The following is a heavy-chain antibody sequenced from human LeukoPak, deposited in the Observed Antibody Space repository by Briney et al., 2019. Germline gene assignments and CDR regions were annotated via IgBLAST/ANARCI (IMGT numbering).Heavy chain of an antibody. D-gene: IGHD3-3*01. J-gene: IGHJ3*02. Sequence: PGGSLRLSCAASGFTFSSYAMSWVRQAPGKGLEWVSAISGSGGSTYCADSVKGRFTISRDNSKNTLYLQMNSLRAEDTAVYYCASYDFWSGHHAFDIWGQGTMVTVSS. CDR2: ISGSGGST. V-gene: IGHV3-23*01. CDR3: ASYDFWSGHHAFDI. CDR1: GFTFSSYA.